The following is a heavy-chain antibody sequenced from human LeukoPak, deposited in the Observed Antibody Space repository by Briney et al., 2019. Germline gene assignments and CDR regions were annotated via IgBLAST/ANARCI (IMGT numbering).Heavy chain of an antibody. D-gene: IGHD7-27*01. Sequence: KPSETLSLTCTVSGDSMRSCYWSWIRQPPGQGLEWIGYMSYIGITNYNPSLKSRVTISVDRSKNQVSLKLTSLTAADTAVYYCARTTDWGSPAYSDYWGQGTLVTVSS. V-gene: IGHV4-59*12. CDR2: MSYIGIT. CDR3: ARTTDWGSPAYSDY. CDR1: GDSMRSCY. J-gene: IGHJ4*02.